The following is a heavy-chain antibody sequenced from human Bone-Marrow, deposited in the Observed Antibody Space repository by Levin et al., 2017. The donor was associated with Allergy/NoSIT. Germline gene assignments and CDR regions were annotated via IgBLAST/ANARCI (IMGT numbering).Heavy chain of an antibody. D-gene: IGHD3-3*01. V-gene: IGHV4-30-4*01. J-gene: IGHJ4*02. Sequence: SETLSLTCTVSGGSISSGDYYWSWIRQPPGKGLEWIGYIYYSGSTYYNPSLKSRVTISVDTSKNQFSLKLSSVTAADTAVYYCARDGDVEWFGYWGQGTLVTVSS. CDR2: IYYSGST. CDR1: GGSISSGDYY. CDR3: ARDGDVEWFGY.